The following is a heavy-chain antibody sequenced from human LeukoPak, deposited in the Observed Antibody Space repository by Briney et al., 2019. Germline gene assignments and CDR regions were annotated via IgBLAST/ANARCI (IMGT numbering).Heavy chain of an antibody. CDR2: IYYSGST. J-gene: IGHJ4*02. V-gene: IGHV4-59*08. CDR3: ARTVSSGWYRGIFDY. D-gene: IGHD6-19*01. Sequence: PSETLSLTCAVSGGSISSYYWSWIRQPPGKGLEWIGYIYYSGSTNYNPSLKSRVTISVDTSKNQFSLKLSSVTAADTAVYYCARTVSSGWYRGIFDYWGQGTLVTVSS. CDR1: GGSISSYY.